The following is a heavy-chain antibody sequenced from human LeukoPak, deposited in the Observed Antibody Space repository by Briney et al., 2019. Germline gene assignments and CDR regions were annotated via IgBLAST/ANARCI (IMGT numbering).Heavy chain of an antibody. Sequence: SVKVSCKASGGTFSSYAISWVPQAPGQGLEWMGGIIPIFGTANYAQKFQGRVTITTDESTSTAYMELSSLRSEDTAVYYCARGVEEQLVPGNWFDPWGQGTLVTVSS. V-gene: IGHV1-69*05. D-gene: IGHD6-6*01. J-gene: IGHJ5*02. CDR1: GGTFSSYA. CDR2: IIPIFGTA. CDR3: ARGVEEQLVPGNWFDP.